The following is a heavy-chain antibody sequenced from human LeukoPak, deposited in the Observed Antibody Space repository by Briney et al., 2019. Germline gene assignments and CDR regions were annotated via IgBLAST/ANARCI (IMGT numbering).Heavy chain of an antibody. CDR1: GYTFTGYY. CDR2: INPNSGGT. CDR3: ARDRALSGSYLYYFDS. J-gene: IGHJ4*02. Sequence: ASVKVSCKASGYTFTGYYMHWVRQAPGQGLEWMGWINPNSGGTNYAQKFQGRVTMTRDTSISTAYMELSRLRSDDTAVYYCARDRALSGSYLYYFDSWGQGTLVTVSS. D-gene: IGHD1-26*01. V-gene: IGHV1-2*02.